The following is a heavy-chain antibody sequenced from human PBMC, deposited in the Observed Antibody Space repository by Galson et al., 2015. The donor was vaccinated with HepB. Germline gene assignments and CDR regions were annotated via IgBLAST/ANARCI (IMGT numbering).Heavy chain of an antibody. J-gene: IGHJ5*02. Sequence: QSGAEVTKPGESLKISCKGSGYSFTSYWIGWVRQMPGKGLEWMGIIYPGDSDTRYSPSFQGQVTISADKSISTAYLQWSSLKASDTAMYYCARLRIAAAGTKSWFDPWGQGTLVTVSS. CDR3: ARLRIAAAGTKSWFDP. V-gene: IGHV5-51*01. D-gene: IGHD6-13*01. CDR2: IYPGDSDT. CDR1: GYSFTSYW.